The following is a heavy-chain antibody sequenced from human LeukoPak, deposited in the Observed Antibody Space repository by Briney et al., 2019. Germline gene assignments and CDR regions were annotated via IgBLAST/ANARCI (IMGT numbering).Heavy chain of an antibody. CDR3: ARSQKSRFGELLRPFDY. CDR2: ISSSGTYV. V-gene: IGHV3-21*01. D-gene: IGHD3-10*02. Sequence: GGSLRLSCAVSGFTFSSYSMNWVRQAPGKGLEWVSSISSSGTYVYYADSVKGRFTISRDNAKNSLYLQMNSLRAEDTAVYYCARSQKSRFGELLRPFDYWGQGTLVAVSS. CDR1: GFTFSSYS. J-gene: IGHJ4*02.